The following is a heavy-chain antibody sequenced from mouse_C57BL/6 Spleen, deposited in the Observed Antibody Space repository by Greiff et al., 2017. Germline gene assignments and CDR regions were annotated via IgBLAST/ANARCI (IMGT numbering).Heavy chain of an antibody. CDR3: ARWNGYDVWYFDV. V-gene: IGHV1-82*01. D-gene: IGHD2-2*01. J-gene: IGHJ1*03. CDR1: GYAFSSSW. Sequence: QVQLQQSGPELVKPGASVKISCQASGYAFSSSWMNWVKQRPGQGLEWIGRIYPGDGDTNYNGKFKGKATLTADKSSSTAYMQLSSLTSEYSAVYFCARWNGYDVWYFDVWGTVTTVTVSA. CDR2: IYPGDGDT.